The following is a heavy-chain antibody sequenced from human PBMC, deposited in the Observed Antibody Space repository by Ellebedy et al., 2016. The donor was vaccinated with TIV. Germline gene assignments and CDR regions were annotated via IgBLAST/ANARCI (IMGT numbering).Heavy chain of an antibody. CDR1: GPIFNHNW. CDR3: ATEAYWRLDY. CDR2: ISPDGSQR. D-gene: IGHD2-15*01. Sequence: GESLKISCVDSGPIFNHNWMSWVRQAPGKGLEWVAKISPDGSQRSYVDSVKGQFTISRDNTENSLFLEMNSLRVEDTAVYFCATEAYWRLDYWGQGVLVTVSS. J-gene: IGHJ4*02. V-gene: IGHV3-7*01.